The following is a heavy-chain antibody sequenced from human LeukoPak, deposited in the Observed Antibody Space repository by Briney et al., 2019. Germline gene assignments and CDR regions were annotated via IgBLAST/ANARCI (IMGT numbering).Heavy chain of an antibody. D-gene: IGHD3-9*01. CDR1: GGTFSSYA. CDR3: ARATIDILTGYYKIDAFDI. Sequence: SVKVSCKASGGTFSSYAISWVRQAPGQGLEWMGGIIPIFGTANYAQKFQGRVTITADESTSTAYMGLSSLRSEDTAVYYCARATIDILTGYYKIDAFDIWGQGTMVTVPS. V-gene: IGHV1-69*01. CDR2: IIPIFGTA. J-gene: IGHJ3*02.